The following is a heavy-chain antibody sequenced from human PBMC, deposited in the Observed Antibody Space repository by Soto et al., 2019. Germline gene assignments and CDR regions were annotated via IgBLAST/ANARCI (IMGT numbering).Heavy chain of an antibody. CDR1: GGSISSSSYY. J-gene: IGHJ6*02. CDR3: ARRGIAAANYYYYGMDV. V-gene: IGHV4-39*01. D-gene: IGHD6-13*01. CDR2: IYYSGST. Sequence: ETLSLTCTVSGGSISSSSYYWGWIRQPPGKGLEWIGSIYYSGSTYYNPSLKSRVTISVDTSKNQFSLKLSSVTAADTAVYYCARRGIAAANYYYYGMDVWGQGTTVTVSS.